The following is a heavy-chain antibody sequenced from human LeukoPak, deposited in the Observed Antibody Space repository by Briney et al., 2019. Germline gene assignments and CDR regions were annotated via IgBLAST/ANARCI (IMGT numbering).Heavy chain of an antibody. V-gene: IGHV3-21*01. Sequence: GGSLRLSCAASGFTFSSYGMNWVRQAPGKGLEWVSSISSSSSYIYYADSVKGRFTISRDNAKNSLYLQMNSLRAEDTAVYYCARESRRDIVVVVAAIWFDPWGQGTLVTVSS. D-gene: IGHD2-15*01. CDR3: ARESRRDIVVVVAAIWFDP. CDR1: GFTFSSYG. CDR2: ISSSSSYI. J-gene: IGHJ5*02.